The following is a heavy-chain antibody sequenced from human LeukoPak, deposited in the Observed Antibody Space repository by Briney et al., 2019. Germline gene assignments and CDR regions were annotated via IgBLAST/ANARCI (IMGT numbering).Heavy chain of an antibody. CDR3: SVFSAWHIRN. V-gene: IGHV1-8*01. J-gene: IGHJ4*02. CDR1: GYSFTNYD. Sequence: GASVKVSCKASGYSFTNYDINWVRQATGQGLEWMGRLNPNSGKTGYAQKFQDRVTMTRNTSITTAYMELSSLRSEDTAVYYCSVFSAWHIRNWGQGTLVTVSS. CDR2: LNPNSGKT. D-gene: IGHD6-19*01.